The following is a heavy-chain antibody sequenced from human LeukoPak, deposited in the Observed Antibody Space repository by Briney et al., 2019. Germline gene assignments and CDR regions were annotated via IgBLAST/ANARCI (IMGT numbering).Heavy chain of an antibody. CDR1: GYSISSGYY. CDR3: ARSSRYYGSGSYPPTYYYYMDV. Sequence: SQTLSLTCTVSGYSISSGYYWGWIRQPPGKGLEWIGSIYHSGSTNYNPSLKSRVTISVDTSKNQFSLKLSSVTAADTAVYYCARSSRYYGSGSYPPTYYYYMDVWGKGTTVTISS. V-gene: IGHV4-38-2*02. D-gene: IGHD3-10*01. J-gene: IGHJ6*03. CDR2: IYHSGST.